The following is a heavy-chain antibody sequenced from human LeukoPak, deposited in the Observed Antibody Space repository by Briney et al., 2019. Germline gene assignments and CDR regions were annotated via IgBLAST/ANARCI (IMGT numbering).Heavy chain of an antibody. J-gene: IGHJ3*02. Sequence: GRSLRLSCAASGFTFDDFAMHWVRQAPGKGLEWVSGINWNSGYIGYADSVKGRFTIFRDNAKSSLYLQMNSLRAEDTALYYCAKIPDTFEACDIWGQGTMVTVSS. CDR1: GFTFDDFA. V-gene: IGHV3-9*01. CDR3: AKIPDTFEACDI. CDR2: INWNSGYI. D-gene: IGHD3-10*01.